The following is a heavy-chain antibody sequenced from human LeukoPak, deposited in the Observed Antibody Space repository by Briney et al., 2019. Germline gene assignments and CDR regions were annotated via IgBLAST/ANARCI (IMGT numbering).Heavy chain of an antibody. CDR1: GYSISSGYY. Sequence: SETLSLTCTVSGYSISSGYYWGWIRQPPGKGLEWIGSIYYSGSTYYNPSLKSRVTISVDTSKNQFSLKLSSVTAADTAVYYCARDKYGSGSYTPFYWFDPWGQGTLVTVSS. J-gene: IGHJ5*02. D-gene: IGHD3-10*01. V-gene: IGHV4-38-2*02. CDR2: IYYSGST. CDR3: ARDKYGSGSYTPFYWFDP.